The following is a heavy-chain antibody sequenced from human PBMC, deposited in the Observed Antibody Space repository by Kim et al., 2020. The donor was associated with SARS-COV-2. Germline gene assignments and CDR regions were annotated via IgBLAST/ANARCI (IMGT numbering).Heavy chain of an antibody. Sequence: ADSVEGRFSIFRENAKNSLFLQMNSLRAEDTAVYYCTRDNPAVADFDSWGQGTLVTVSS. CDR3: TRDNPAVADFDS. V-gene: IGHV3-48*03. D-gene: IGHD2-15*01. J-gene: IGHJ4*02.